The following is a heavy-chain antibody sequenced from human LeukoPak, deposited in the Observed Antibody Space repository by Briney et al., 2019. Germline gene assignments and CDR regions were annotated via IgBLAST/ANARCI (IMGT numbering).Heavy chain of an antibody. CDR3: AKDSAITMIVGPSDY. J-gene: IGHJ4*02. V-gene: IGHV3-30*18. Sequence: GGSLRLSCAASGFTFGSYGMHWVRQAPGKGLEWVAVISYDGSNKYYADSVKGRFTISRDNSKNTLYLQMNSLRAEDTAVYYCAKDSAITMIVGPSDYWGRGTLVTVSS. CDR1: GFTFGSYG. CDR2: ISYDGSNK. D-gene: IGHD3-22*01.